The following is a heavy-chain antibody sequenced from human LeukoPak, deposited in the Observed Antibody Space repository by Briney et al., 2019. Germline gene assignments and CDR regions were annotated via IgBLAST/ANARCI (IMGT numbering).Heavy chain of an antibody. D-gene: IGHD3-3*01. CDR1: GGSISNYY. Sequence: SETLSLTCTVSGGSISNYYWSWIRQAPGRGLEWIGYIYYTGSTKYNPSLKSRATISVDTSNNQLSLKLRSVTAADTAIYYRARDQGYDFWSGYSAYDHWGQGTLVTVSS. V-gene: IGHV4-59*01. CDR3: ARDQGYDFWSGYSAYDH. J-gene: IGHJ4*02. CDR2: IYYTGST.